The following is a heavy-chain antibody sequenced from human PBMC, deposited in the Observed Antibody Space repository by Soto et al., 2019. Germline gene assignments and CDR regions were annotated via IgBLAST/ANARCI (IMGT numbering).Heavy chain of an antibody. V-gene: IGHV1-3*01. D-gene: IGHD6-19*01. Sequence: WGRQRPGQRLEWVGWINPGNGDTRYSEEFQNRVTITRDTSATTAYMELTSLTSEDTAVYYCASRPRLEQWPVLAYRGQGTPVPVSS. CDR3: ASRPRLEQWPVLAY. J-gene: IGHJ4*02. CDR2: INPGNGDT.